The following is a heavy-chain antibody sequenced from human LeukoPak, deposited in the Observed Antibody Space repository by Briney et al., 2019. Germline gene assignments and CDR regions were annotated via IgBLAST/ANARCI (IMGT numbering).Heavy chain of an antibody. D-gene: IGHD3-22*01. CDR3: ARSDSSGYEDY. CDR2: ISSSGSTI. CDR1: GFTFSDYY. J-gene: IGHJ4*02. V-gene: IGHV3-11*01. Sequence: GGSLRLSCAASGFTFSDYYMSWIRQAPGKGLEGVSYISSSGSTIYYADSVKGRFTISRDNDKNSLYLQMNSLRAEDTAVYYCARSDSSGYEDYWGQGTLVTVPS.